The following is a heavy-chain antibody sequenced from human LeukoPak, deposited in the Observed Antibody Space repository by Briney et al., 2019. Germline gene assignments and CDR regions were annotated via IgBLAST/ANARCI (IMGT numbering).Heavy chain of an antibody. V-gene: IGHV3-73*01. Sequence: GGSLRLSCAASGFTFSSYGMHWVRQASGKGLEWIGRIRSKANSYATVYAAPVRGRFTISRDDSKNTAYLQMNSLKTEDTAVYYCTRYSIGFDYWGQGTLVTVSS. CDR1: GFTFSSYG. CDR3: TRYSIGFDY. CDR2: IRSKANSYAT. J-gene: IGHJ4*02. D-gene: IGHD4-11*01.